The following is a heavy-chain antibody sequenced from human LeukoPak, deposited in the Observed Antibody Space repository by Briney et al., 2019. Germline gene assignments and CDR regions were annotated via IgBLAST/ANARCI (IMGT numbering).Heavy chain of an antibody. CDR3: ASRSALTGYLYYYYGMDV. D-gene: IGHD3-9*01. Sequence: SETLSLTCAVYGGSFSGYYWCWIRQPPGKGLEWIGEINHSGSTNYNPPLKSRVTISLDTSKIQFSLKLCSVTAADTAVYYCASRSALTGYLYYYYGMDVWGKGTTVTASS. CDR2: INHSGST. J-gene: IGHJ6*04. V-gene: IGHV4-34*01. CDR1: GGSFSGYY.